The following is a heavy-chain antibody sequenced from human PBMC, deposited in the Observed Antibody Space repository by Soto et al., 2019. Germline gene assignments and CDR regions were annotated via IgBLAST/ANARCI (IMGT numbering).Heavy chain of an antibody. CDR1: GFKFSSYA. CDR3: AKDRRAGGNSAFYFDF. CDR2: ISATGGGT. J-gene: IGHJ5*01. Sequence: SLRLSCAASGFKFSSYAMSWVRQAPGKGLEWVSLISATGGGTYYADSVKGRFTISRDNSDNTLYLQVHSLRAEDTAVYYCAKDRRAGGNSAFYFDFWGQGAQVTVSS. D-gene: IGHD3-16*01. V-gene: IGHV3-23*01.